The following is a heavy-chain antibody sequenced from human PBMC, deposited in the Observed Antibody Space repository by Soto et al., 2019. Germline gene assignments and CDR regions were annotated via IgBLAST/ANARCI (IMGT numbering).Heavy chain of an antibody. CDR1: GGSISSDGYY. D-gene: IGHD6-6*01. CDR2: IYYSGST. V-gene: IGHV4-31*03. CDR3: AREGSGARYYYGMDV. J-gene: IGHJ6*02. Sequence: PSETLSLTCTVSGGSISSDGYYWSWIRQHPGKGLEWIGYIYYSGSTYYNPSLKSRVTISVDTSKNQFSLKLSSVTAADTAVYYCAREGSGARYYYGMDVWGQGTTVTVS.